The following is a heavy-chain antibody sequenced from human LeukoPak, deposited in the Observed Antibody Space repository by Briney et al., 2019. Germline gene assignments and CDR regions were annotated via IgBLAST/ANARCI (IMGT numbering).Heavy chain of an antibody. Sequence: GGSLRLSCAASGFTFSSYSMNWVRQAPGKGLEWVSSISSSSSYIYYADSVKGRFTISRDNAKNSLYLQMNSLRAEDTAVYYCARDWGRRPLDAFDIWGQGTMVTVSS. CDR2: ISSSSSYI. J-gene: IGHJ3*02. V-gene: IGHV3-21*01. D-gene: IGHD3-16*01. CDR1: GFTFSSYS. CDR3: ARDWGRRPLDAFDI.